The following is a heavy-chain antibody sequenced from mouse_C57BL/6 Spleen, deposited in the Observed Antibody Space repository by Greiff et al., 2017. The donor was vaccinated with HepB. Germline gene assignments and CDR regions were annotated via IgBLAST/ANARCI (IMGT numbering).Heavy chain of an antibody. J-gene: IGHJ2*01. V-gene: IGHV1-15*01. D-gene: IGHD4-1*01. CDR1: GYTFTDYE. CDR2: IDPETGGT. Sequence: VKLMESGAELVRPGASVTLSCKASGYTFTDYEMHWVKQTPVHGLEWIGAIDPETGGTAYNQKFKGKAILTADKSSSTAYMELRSLTSEDSAGYYCTRGAGTYYWGQGTTLTVSS. CDR3: TRGAGTYY.